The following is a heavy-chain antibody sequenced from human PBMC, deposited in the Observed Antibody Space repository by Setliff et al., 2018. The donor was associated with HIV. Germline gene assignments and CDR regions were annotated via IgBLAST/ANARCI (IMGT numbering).Heavy chain of an antibody. CDR2: IYYSGST. Sequence: ETLSLTCTVSGGSISSSSYYWGWIRQPPGKGLEWIGSIYYSGSTYYNPSLKSRVTISVDTSKNQFSLKLSSVTAADTAVYYCARQPHGTTSSYELDYWGQGTLVTVSS. D-gene: IGHD1-1*01. CDR3: ARQPHGTTSSYELDY. J-gene: IGHJ4*02. V-gene: IGHV4-39*01. CDR1: GGSISSSSYY.